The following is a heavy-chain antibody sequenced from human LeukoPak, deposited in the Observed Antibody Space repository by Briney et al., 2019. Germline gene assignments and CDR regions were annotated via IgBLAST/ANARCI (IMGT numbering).Heavy chain of an antibody. CDR1: GYTFTSYG. CDR2: ISADKVNT. V-gene: IGHV1-18*01. Sequence: RASVKVSCKASGYTFTSYGFSWARQAPGQGLEWMAWISADKVNTNYAQKLQGRVTMSADTSTSTAYMELRSLTSDDTAVYYCARGTRGRGDWYFDLWGRGTLVTVSS. CDR3: ARGTRGRGDWYFDL. D-gene: IGHD1-26*01. J-gene: IGHJ2*01.